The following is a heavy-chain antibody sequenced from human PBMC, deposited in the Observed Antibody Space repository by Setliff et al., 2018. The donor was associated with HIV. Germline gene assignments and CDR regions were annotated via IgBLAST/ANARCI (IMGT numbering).Heavy chain of an antibody. D-gene: IGHD2-8*01. CDR1: GYNFTNYG. Sequence: ASVKVSCKASGYNFTNYGITWVRQAPGQGLEWMGWISADSGNTKYAQNVQGRVTMTTDTSASTAYMEARRLRSDDTAVYYCARVGTSGFRSDFHFDYWGQGTLVTVSS. CDR3: ARVGTSGFRSDFHFDY. CDR2: ISADSGNT. V-gene: IGHV1-18*04. J-gene: IGHJ4*02.